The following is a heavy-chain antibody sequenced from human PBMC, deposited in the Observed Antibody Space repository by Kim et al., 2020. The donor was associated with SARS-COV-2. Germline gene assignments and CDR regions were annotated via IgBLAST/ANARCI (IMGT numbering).Heavy chain of an antibody. Sequence: PSLKSRVTISVDTTKNQFSLKLSAVTAADTAVYYWARGQSRSWYFVYFDYWGQGTLVTVSS. V-gene: IGHV4-34*01. J-gene: IGHJ4*02. CDR3: ARGQSRSWYFVYFDY. D-gene: IGHD6-13*01.